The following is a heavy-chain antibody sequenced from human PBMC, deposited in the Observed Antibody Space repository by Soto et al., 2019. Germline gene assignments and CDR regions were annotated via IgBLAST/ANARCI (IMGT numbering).Heavy chain of an antibody. CDR2: IYWNDDK. CDR3: ARLLSATLFSYDL. V-gene: IGHV2-5*01. D-gene: IGHD2-15*01. J-gene: IGHJ5*02. Sequence: QITLKESGPTLVKPTQTLTLTCTLSGFSHSTSGVAVGWIRQPPGQALEWLGHIYWNDDKYYSTSLKSRLSLSKVTSKNQVVLSMTNVDPLDTGTYYCARLLSATLFSYDLWGQGTLVTVSS. CDR1: GFSHSTSGVA.